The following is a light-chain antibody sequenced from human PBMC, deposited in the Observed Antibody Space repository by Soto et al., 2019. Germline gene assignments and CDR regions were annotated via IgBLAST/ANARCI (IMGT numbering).Light chain of an antibody. CDR3: SSYTSSSLHV. Sequence: QAALTQPASVSGYPGQSIAISYTGTSSDVGGYNYVSWYQRHPGKAPKLMIYDVSNRPSGVSNRFSGSKSGNTASLTISGLQAEDEADYYCSSYTSSSLHVFGTGTKVTVL. CDR2: DVS. J-gene: IGLJ1*01. V-gene: IGLV2-14*03. CDR1: SSDVGGYNY.